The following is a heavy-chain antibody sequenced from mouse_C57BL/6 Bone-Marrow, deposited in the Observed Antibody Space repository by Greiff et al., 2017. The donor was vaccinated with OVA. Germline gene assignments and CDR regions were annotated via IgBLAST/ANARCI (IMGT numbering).Heavy chain of an antibody. CDR2: INPNNGGT. CDR1: GYTFTDYN. V-gene: IGHV1-22*01. J-gene: IGHJ3*01. D-gene: IGHD2-2*01. CDR3: ARAIYYGYDGLAWFAY. Sequence: EVKLMESGPELVKPGASVKMSCKASGYTFTDYNMHWVKQSHGKSLEWIGYINPNNGGTSYNQKFKGKATLTVNKSSSTAYMELRSLTSEDSAVYYCARAIYYGYDGLAWFAYWGQGTLVTVSA.